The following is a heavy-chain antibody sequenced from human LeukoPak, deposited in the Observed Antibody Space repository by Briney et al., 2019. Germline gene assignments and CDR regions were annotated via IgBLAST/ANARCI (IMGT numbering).Heavy chain of an antibody. V-gene: IGHV3-23*01. CDR3: GKGGYSSSWSNFDY. CDR1: GFTVNSYA. CDR2: ISGGGGTT. D-gene: IGHD2-2*01. Sequence: GGSLRLSCAVSGFTVNSYAMSWVRQPPGKGLEWVSGISGGGGTTYFADPVKGRFTISRDNSKNTLYLQMNGLRAEDTAVYYCGKGGYSSSWSNFDYWGPGTLVTVSS. J-gene: IGHJ4*02.